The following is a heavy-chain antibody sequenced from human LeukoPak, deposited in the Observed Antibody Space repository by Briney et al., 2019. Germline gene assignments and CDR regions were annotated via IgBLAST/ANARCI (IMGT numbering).Heavy chain of an antibody. Sequence: GGSLRLSCVASGLTFSSNRMHWVRQAPGKGLVWVSPINGDGSRAGYADSVKGRFTISRDNAKNTVYLQMNSLRVEDTALYYCARDYYGADEFWGQGSLVTVSS. CDR2: INGDGSRA. CDR3: ARDYYGADEF. V-gene: IGHV3-74*01. J-gene: IGHJ4*02. D-gene: IGHD4-17*01. CDR1: GLTFSSNR.